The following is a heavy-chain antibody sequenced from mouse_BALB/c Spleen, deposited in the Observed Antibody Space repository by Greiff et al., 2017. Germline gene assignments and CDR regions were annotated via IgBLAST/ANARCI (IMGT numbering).Heavy chain of an antibody. D-gene: IGHD2-1*01. Sequence: EVQRVESGGDLVKPGGSLKLSCAASGFTFSSYTMSWVRQTPEKRLEWVATISSGGSYTYYPDSVKGRFTISRDNAKNTLYLQMSSLKSEDTAMYYCTREVYYGNYFDYWGQGTTLTVSS. CDR3: TREVYYGNYFDY. CDR1: GFTFSSYT. CDR2: ISSGGSYT. V-gene: IGHV5-6-4*01. J-gene: IGHJ2*01.